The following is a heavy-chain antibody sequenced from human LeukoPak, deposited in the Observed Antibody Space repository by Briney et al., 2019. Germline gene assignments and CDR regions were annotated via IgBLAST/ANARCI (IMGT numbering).Heavy chain of an antibody. CDR2: IIPILGIA. J-gene: IGHJ4*02. CDR3: ARFKGGYNHPADY. V-gene: IGHV1-69*04. CDR1: GGTFSSYA. D-gene: IGHD5-24*01. Sequence: SVKVSCKASGGTFSSYAISWVRQAPGQGLEWMGRIIPILGIANYAQKLQGRVTITADKSTSTAYMELSSLRSEDTAVYYCARFKGGYNHPADYWGQGTLVTVSS.